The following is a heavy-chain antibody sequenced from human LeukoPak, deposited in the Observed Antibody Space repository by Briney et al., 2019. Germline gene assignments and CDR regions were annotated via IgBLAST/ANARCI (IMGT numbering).Heavy chain of an antibody. D-gene: IGHD1-7*01. J-gene: IGHJ5*02. CDR2: INPSGGST. Sequence: ASVKVSCKASGYTFTSYYMHWVRQAPGQGLEWMGIINPSGGSTSYAQKFQGRVTIPADESTSTAYMELSSLRSEDTAVYYCARDGLTGTNPANNWFDPWGQGTLVTVSS. V-gene: IGHV1-46*01. CDR3: ARDGLTGTNPANNWFDP. CDR1: GYTFTSYY.